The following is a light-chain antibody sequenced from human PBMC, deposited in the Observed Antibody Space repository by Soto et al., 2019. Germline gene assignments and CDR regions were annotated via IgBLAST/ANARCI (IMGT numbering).Light chain of an antibody. Sequence: EIEMTQSPATLSVSPGERATLSCRASQSVGNKVAWYQQRPGQAPRLLIYGAFIRAAGFPVRFSGSGFGTEFTLTISSVPSEHFAVYYCQQYNDWPPLTFGGGTKVEIK. CDR3: QQYNDWPPLT. J-gene: IGKJ4*01. V-gene: IGKV3-15*01. CDR1: QSVGNK. CDR2: GAF.